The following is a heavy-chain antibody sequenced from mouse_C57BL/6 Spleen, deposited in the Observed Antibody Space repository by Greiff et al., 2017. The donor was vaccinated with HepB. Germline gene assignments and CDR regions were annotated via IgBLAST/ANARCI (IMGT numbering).Heavy chain of an antibody. J-gene: IGHJ3*01. CDR2: ISDGGSYT. CDR3: ARGNGGYDGAWFAY. D-gene: IGHD2-2*01. V-gene: IGHV5-4*03. Sequence: EVKLVESGGGLVKPGGSLKLSCAASGFTFSSYAMSWVRQTPEKRLEWVATISDGGSYTYYPDNVKGRFTISRDNAKNNLYLQKSHLKSEDTAMYYCARGNGGYDGAWFAYWGQGTLVTVSA. CDR1: GFTFSSYA.